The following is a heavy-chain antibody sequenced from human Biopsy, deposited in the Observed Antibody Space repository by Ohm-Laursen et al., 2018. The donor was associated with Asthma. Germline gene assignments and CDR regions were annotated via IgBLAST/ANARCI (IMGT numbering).Heavy chain of an antibody. CDR2: IYSGGTS. V-gene: IGHV3-53*01. J-gene: IGHJ4*02. CDR1: GFAVSRDH. D-gene: IGHD3-22*01. Sequence: LSLTCAASGFAVSRDHMFWVRQAPGKGLEWVSVIYSGGTSHTTDSVRGRFTISRDYSKNTLYLQMHSLRAEDTAVYYCARGDSSNWSHYYFDYWGQGTLVTVSS. CDR3: ARGDSSNWSHYYFDY.